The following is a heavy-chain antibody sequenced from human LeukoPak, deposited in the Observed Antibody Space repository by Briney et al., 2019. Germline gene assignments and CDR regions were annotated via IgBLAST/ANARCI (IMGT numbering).Heavy chain of an antibody. J-gene: IGHJ4*02. Sequence: GGSLRLSCAASGFTFSTFAMIWVRQPPGKGLEWVSSIFPSGGEIHYADSVRGRFTISRDNSKSTLSLQMNSLRAEDTAIYYCAKEWGVDYGLRYWGQGTLVTVSS. CDR2: IFPSGGEI. D-gene: IGHD4-17*01. CDR3: AKEWGVDYGLRY. CDR1: GFTFSTFA. V-gene: IGHV3-23*01.